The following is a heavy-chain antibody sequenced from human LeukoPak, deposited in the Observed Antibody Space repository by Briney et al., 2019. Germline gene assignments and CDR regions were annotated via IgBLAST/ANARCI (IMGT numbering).Heavy chain of an antibody. CDR3: ARAPDCSSTSCYPGSDAFDI. D-gene: IGHD2-2*01. V-gene: IGHV4-34*01. CDR2: INHSGST. Sequence: SETLSLTCAVYGGSFSGYYWSWIRQPPGKGLEWIGEINHSGSTNYNPSLKSRVTISVDTSKNQFSLKLSSVTAADTAVYYCARAPDCSSTSCYPGSDAFDIWGQGTMVTVSS. J-gene: IGHJ3*02. CDR1: GGSFSGYY.